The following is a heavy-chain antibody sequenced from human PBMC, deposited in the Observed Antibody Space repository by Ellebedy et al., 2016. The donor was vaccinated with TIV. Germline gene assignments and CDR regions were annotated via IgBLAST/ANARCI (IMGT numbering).Heavy chain of an antibody. Sequence: GGSLRLXXEASGFTFGTHSIHWVRQAPGKGLEWVGVISNDGSNEYYGDSVKGRFAISRDNSKNAAFLQMSSLRTEDTAVYFCARSHCYDNNCPTDYWGQGTLVTVSS. CDR3: ARSHCYDNNCPTDY. CDR1: GFTFGTHS. V-gene: IGHV3-30*09. J-gene: IGHJ4*02. D-gene: IGHD3-22*01. CDR2: ISNDGSNE.